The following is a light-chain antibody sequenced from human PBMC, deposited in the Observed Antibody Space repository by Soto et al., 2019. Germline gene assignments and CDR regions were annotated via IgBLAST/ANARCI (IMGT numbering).Light chain of an antibody. V-gene: IGKV3-20*01. CDR1: QSVASNY. CDR2: GAS. CDR3: QQYGNAPRT. J-gene: IGKJ1*01. Sequence: EIVLTQSPGTLSLSPGERATLSCRASQSVASNYLAWYQQKPGQAPRLLNYGASSRATGIPDRFSGSGSGTDFTLTVSRLEPEDFAVSYGQQYGNAPRTFGQGTKVEIK.